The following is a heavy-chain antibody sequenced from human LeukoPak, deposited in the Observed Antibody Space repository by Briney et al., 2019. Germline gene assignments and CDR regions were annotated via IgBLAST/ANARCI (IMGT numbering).Heavy chain of an antibody. CDR1: GYTLTELS. V-gene: IGHV1-24*01. Sequence: ASVKVSCKVSGYTLTELSMHWVRQAPGKGLEWMGGFDPEDGETIYAQKFQGRVTMTEDTSTDTAYMELSGLRSEDTAVYYCATFLTGAVCSGGSCYSAGGFDPWGQGTLVTVSS. D-gene: IGHD2-15*01. CDR3: ATFLTGAVCSGGSCYSAGGFDP. J-gene: IGHJ5*02. CDR2: FDPEDGET.